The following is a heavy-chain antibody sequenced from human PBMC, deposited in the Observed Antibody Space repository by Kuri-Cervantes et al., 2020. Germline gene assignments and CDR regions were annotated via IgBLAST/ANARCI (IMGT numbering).Heavy chain of an antibody. Sequence: LTCAASGFTFSSYGMHWVRQAPGKGLEWVAVISYDGSNKYYADSVKGRFTISRDNSKNTLYLQMNSLRAEDTAVYYCAKGLQIFGVVSIRLYYYGMDVWGQGTTVTVSS. J-gene: IGHJ6*02. CDR3: AKGLQIFGVVSIRLYYYGMDV. D-gene: IGHD3-3*01. CDR1: GFTFSSYG. CDR2: ISYDGSNK. V-gene: IGHV3-30*18.